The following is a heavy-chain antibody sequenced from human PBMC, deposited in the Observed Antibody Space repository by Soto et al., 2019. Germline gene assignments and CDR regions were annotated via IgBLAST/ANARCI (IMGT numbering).Heavy chain of an antibody. Sequence: EVQLVETGGGLIQPGGSLRLSCAASGFSVSNNYMSWVRQAPGKGLEWVSIIHARGSTYYADSVKARFTISRDNSKNTEYLQMNGLRDEDTAMYYCASVAVAEGFDPWGQGTLVTVSS. CDR3: ASVAVAEGFDP. CDR1: GFSVSNNY. V-gene: IGHV3-53*02. J-gene: IGHJ5*02. CDR2: IHARGST. D-gene: IGHD6-19*01.